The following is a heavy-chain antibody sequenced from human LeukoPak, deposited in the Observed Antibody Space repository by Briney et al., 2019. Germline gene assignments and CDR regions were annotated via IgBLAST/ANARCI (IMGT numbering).Heavy chain of an antibody. D-gene: IGHD6-19*01. Sequence: GGSLRLSCAASGFTFSSYAMSWVRQAPGKGLEWVSAISGSGGSTSYADSVKGRFTISRDNSKNTLYLQMNSLRAEDTAVYYCAKLYSSGINAFDYWGQGTLVTVSS. CDR3: AKLYSSGINAFDY. CDR2: ISGSGGST. V-gene: IGHV3-23*01. CDR1: GFTFSSYA. J-gene: IGHJ4*02.